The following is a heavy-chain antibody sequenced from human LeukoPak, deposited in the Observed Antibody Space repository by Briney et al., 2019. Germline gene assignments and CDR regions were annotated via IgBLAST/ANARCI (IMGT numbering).Heavy chain of an antibody. J-gene: IGHJ5*02. D-gene: IGHD6-19*01. Sequence: DPSETLSLTCTVSGGSISSSYWSWIRQPAGKGLEWIGRIHISGSTNYNPSLKSRVTLSVDTSKNQFSLNLSSVTAADTAVYYCARDGLVSGWGGFNPWGQGTLVTVSS. CDR1: GGSISSSY. CDR2: IHISGST. CDR3: ARDGLVSGWGGFNP. V-gene: IGHV4-4*07.